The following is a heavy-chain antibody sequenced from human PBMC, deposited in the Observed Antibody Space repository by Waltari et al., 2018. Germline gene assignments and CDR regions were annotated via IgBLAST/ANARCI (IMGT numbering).Heavy chain of an antibody. Sequence: QVQLVQSGAEVKKPGSSVKVSCKASGGTLSSSTLSWVRQAPGQGLEWMGRIIPLLGIANYAQKFQDRVTITADKSTSTAYMELSRLRSEDTAVYYCATEEAYSSSSRDWYFDLWGRGTLVTVSS. D-gene: IGHD6-6*01. CDR1: GGTLSSST. J-gene: IGHJ2*01. V-gene: IGHV1-69*08. CDR3: ATEEAYSSSSRDWYFDL. CDR2: IIPLLGIA.